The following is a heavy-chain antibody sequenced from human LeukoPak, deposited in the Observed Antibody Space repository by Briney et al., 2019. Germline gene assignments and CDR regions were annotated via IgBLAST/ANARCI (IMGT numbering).Heavy chain of an antibody. CDR1: GFTFSSYA. CDR2: IYSGGST. Sequence: GGSLRLSCAASGFTFSSYAMSWVRQAPGKGLEWVSVIYSGGSTYYADSVKGRFTISRHNSENTLYLQMISLRAEDTAVYYCARGMTNPFDYWGQGTLVTVSS. CDR3: ARGMTNPFDY. D-gene: IGHD4-11*01. J-gene: IGHJ4*02. V-gene: IGHV3-53*04.